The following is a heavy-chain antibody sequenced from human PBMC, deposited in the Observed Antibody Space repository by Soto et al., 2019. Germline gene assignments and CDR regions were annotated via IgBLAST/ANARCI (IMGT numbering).Heavy chain of an antibody. CDR3: ARTRSFTLGFYYDGMDV. J-gene: IGHJ6*02. V-gene: IGHV5-51*01. D-gene: IGHD6-6*01. CDR1: GYSFTSYW. Sequence: GESLKISCKGSGYSFTSYWIGWVRQMPGKGLEWMGIIYPGDSDTRYSPSFQGQVTISADKSISTAYLQWSSLKASDTAMYYCARTRSFTLGFYYDGMDVWGQGTTVTVSS. CDR2: IYPGDSDT.